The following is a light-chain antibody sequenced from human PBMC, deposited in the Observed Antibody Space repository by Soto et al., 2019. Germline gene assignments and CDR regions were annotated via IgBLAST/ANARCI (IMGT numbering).Light chain of an antibody. CDR2: DAS. CDR3: QQRGNWPLT. J-gene: IGKJ4*01. V-gene: IGKV3-11*01. CDR1: QSVSSY. Sequence: EIVLTQSPATLSLSPGERATLSCRASQSVSSYLAWYQQKPGQAPRLLIYDASNRVTGIPARFNGSGSGTDFTLTISSLEPEDFAVYYCQQRGNWPLTFGGGTKV.